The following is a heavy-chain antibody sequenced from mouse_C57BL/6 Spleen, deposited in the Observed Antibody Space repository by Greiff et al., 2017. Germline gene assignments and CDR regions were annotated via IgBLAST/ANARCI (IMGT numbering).Heavy chain of an antibody. V-gene: IGHV1-55*01. Sequence: QVQLKQPGAELVKPGASVKMSCKASGYTFTSYWITWVKQRPGQGLGWIGDIYPGSGSTNYNEKFKSKATLTVDTSSSRAYMQLSSLTSEDSAVYYCSRSLYYGSAWYFDVWGTGTTVTVSS. CDR1: GYTFTSYW. D-gene: IGHD1-1*01. CDR3: SRSLYYGSAWYFDV. J-gene: IGHJ1*03. CDR2: IYPGSGST.